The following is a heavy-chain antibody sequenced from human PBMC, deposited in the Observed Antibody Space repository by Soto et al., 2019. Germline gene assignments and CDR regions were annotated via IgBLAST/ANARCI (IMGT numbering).Heavy chain of an antibody. CDR1: GFTFSSYG. D-gene: IGHD6-13*01. J-gene: IGHJ4*02. CDR2: ISGSGGST. V-gene: IGHV3-23*01. Sequence: GVSLRLSCAASGFTFSSYGMSWVRQAPGKGLEWVSVISGSGGSTYYADSVKGRFTISRDNSRNTLYLQMNSLRAEDTAVHYCAKDSGSWYFTFDYWGQGTQVTVSS. CDR3: AKDSGSWYFTFDY.